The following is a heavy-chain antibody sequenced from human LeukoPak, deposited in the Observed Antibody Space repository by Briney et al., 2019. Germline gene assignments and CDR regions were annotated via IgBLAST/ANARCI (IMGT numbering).Heavy chain of an antibody. CDR3: ARGRRVGRTSGGAPVRGVINDAFDI. CDR2: TYYRSKWYN. D-gene: IGHD3-10*01. V-gene: IGHV6-1*01. J-gene: IGHJ3*02. Sequence: SQTLSLTCAISGDSVSSNSAAWNWIRQSPSRGLEWLGRTYYRSKWYNDYAVSVKSRITINPDTSKNQFSLQLNSVTPEDTAVYYCARGRRVGRTSGGAPVRGVINDAFDIWGQGTMVTVSS. CDR1: GDSVSSNSAA.